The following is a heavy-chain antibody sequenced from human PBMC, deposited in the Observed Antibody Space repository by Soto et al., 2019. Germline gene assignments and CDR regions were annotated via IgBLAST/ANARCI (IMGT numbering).Heavy chain of an antibody. CDR2: IYYSGST. V-gene: IGHV4-30-4*01. J-gene: IGHJ5*02. D-gene: IGHD3-3*01. Sequence: SETLSLTCTVSGGSISSGDYYWSWIRQPPGKGLEWIGYIYYSGSTYYNPSLKSRVTISVDTSKNQFSLKLSSVTAADTAVYYCARVTGLRFLEWLLIFDPWGQGTLVT. CDR1: GGSISSGDYY. CDR3: ARVTGLRFLEWLLIFDP.